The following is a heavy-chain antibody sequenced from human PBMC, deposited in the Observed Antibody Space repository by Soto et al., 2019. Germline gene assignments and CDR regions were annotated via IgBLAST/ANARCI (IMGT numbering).Heavy chain of an antibody. CDR1: GFTFSSYA. V-gene: IGHV3-23*01. CDR3: AKDPGITIFGVGGYFDL. CDR2: ISGSGGST. D-gene: IGHD3-3*01. Sequence: GGSLRLSCAASGFTFSSYAMSWVRQAPGKGLEWVSAISGSGGSTYYADSVKGRFTISRDNSKNTLYLQMNSLRAEDTAVYYCAKDPGITIFGVGGYFDLWGRGTLVTVSS. J-gene: IGHJ2*01.